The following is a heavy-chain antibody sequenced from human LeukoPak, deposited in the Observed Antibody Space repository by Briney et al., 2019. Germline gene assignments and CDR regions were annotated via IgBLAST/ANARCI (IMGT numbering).Heavy chain of an antibody. J-gene: IGHJ5*02. CDR2: ISSSGDYI. Sequence: GGSLRLSCAASGFIFSSYSMKWVRQAPGKGLEWVSSISSSGDYIYYADSVKGRFTISRDNAKNSLYLQMNSLRAEDTALYYCGLYCGSWSYYILAWGQGTLVTVSS. CDR1: GFIFSSYS. V-gene: IGHV3-21*01. D-gene: IGHD3-10*01. CDR3: GLYCGSWSYYILA.